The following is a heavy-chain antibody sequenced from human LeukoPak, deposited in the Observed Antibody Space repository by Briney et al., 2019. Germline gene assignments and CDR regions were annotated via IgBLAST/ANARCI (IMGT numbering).Heavy chain of an antibody. V-gene: IGHV1-2*02. J-gene: IGHJ4*02. Sequence: ASVKVSCKASGGTFSSYAISWVRQAPGQGLEWMGWINPNSGGTNYAQKFQGRVTMTRDTSISTAYMELSRLRSDDTAVYYCAREYYYDSSPDYWGQGTLVTVSS. CDR2: INPNSGGT. CDR1: GGTFSSYA. CDR3: AREYYYDSSPDY. D-gene: IGHD3-22*01.